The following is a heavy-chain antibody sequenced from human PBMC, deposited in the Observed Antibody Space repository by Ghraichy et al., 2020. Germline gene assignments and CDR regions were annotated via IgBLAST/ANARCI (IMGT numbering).Heavy chain of an antibody. Sequence: GGSLRLSCEASGFTFRDYYMAWIRQAPGKGLEWLSYISSTSNIIKYADSVKGRFTISRDNSKNSLSLHMNSLRAEDTAVYYCARDTHDGMDVWGRGTAVTVSS. CDR2: ISSTSNII. V-gene: IGHV3-11*01. J-gene: IGHJ6*02. CDR3: ARDTHDGMDV. CDR1: GFTFRDYY.